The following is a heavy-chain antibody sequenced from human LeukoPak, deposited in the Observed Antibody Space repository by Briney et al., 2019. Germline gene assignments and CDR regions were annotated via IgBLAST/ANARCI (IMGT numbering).Heavy chain of an antibody. Sequence: SETLSLTCAVYGGSFSGYYWSWIRQPPGKGLEWIGEINHSGSTNYNPSLKSRVTISVDTSKNQFSLKLSSVTAADTAVYYCARPFSDYDFWSGFISWGQGTLVTVSS. V-gene: IGHV4-34*01. CDR2: INHSGST. CDR1: GGSFSGYY. J-gene: IGHJ4*02. D-gene: IGHD3-3*01. CDR3: ARPFSDYDFWSGFIS.